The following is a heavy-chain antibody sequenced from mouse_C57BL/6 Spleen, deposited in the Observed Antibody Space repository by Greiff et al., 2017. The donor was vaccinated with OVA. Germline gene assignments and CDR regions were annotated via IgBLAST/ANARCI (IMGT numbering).Heavy chain of an antibody. Sequence: DVMLVESGGGLVKPGGSLKLSCAASGFTFSDYGMHWVRQAPEKGLEWVAYISSGSSTIYYADTVKGRFTISRDNAKNTLFLQMTSLRSEDTAMYYCAKPFYYYGSEGAMDYWGQGTSVTVSS. CDR1: GFTFSDYG. V-gene: IGHV5-17*01. J-gene: IGHJ4*01. CDR2: ISSGSSTI. D-gene: IGHD1-1*01. CDR3: AKPFYYYGSEGAMDY.